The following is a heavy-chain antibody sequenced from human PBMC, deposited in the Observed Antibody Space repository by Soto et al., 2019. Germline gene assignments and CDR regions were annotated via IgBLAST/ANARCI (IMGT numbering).Heavy chain of an antibody. D-gene: IGHD3-9*01. CDR1: GFTFSSYA. CDR3: ALGAGWRYDILTGYSHGDLGI. CDR2: ISGSGGST. Sequence: GGSLRLSCAASGFTFSSYAMSWVRQAPGKGLEWVSAISGSGGSTYYADSVKGRFTISRDNSKNTLYLQMNSLRAEDTAVYYCALGAGWRYDILTGYSHGDLGIWGKGQMVTVSS. V-gene: IGHV3-23*01. J-gene: IGHJ3*02.